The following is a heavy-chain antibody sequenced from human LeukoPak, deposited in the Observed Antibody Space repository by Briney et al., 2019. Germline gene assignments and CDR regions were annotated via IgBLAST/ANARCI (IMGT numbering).Heavy chain of an antibody. CDR3: ARVGYYDSSGYYNLDY. D-gene: IGHD3-22*01. Sequence: PSQTLSLTCTVSGGSISSGGYSWSWIRQHPGKGLEWIGYIYYSGSTYYNPSLRSRVTISVDTSKNQFSLKLSSVTAADTAVYYCARVGYYDSSGYYNLDYWGQGTLVTVFS. J-gene: IGHJ4*02. V-gene: IGHV4-31*03. CDR2: IYYSGST. CDR1: GGSISSGGYS.